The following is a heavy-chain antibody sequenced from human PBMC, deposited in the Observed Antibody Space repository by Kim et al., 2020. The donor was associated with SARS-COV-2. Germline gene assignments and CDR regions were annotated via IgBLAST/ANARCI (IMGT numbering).Heavy chain of an antibody. Sequence: GGSLRLSCAASGFTVSSNYMSWVRQAPGKGLEWVSVIYSGGSTYYADSVKGRFTISRDNSKNTLYLQMNSLRAEDTAVYYCARARGYYDSSGYYIPGYFDLWGRGTLVTVSS. CDR2: IYSGGST. D-gene: IGHD3-22*01. J-gene: IGHJ2*01. CDR1: GFTVSSNY. CDR3: ARARGYYDSSGYYIPGYFDL. V-gene: IGHV3-53*01.